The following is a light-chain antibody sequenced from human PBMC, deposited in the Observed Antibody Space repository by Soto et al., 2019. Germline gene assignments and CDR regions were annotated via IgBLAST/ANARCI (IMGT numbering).Light chain of an antibody. Sequence: SVLSQPASACGSPGQSITNYCTGTSSDVGGYNYVSWYQQHPGKAPKLMIYDVSNRPSGVSNRFSGSKSGNTASLTISGLQAEDEADYYCSPYTSSSTHYVFGTGTKVTVL. V-gene: IGLV2-14*01. CDR2: DVS. CDR1: SSDVGGYNY. CDR3: SPYTSSSTHYV. J-gene: IGLJ1*01.